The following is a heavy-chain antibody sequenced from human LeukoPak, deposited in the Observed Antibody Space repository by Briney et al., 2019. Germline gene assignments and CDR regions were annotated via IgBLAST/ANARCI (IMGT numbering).Heavy chain of an antibody. V-gene: IGHV3-23*01. CDR3: AKDGAWLRFDD. CDR2: ISPGGPT. CDR1: GFPFSSHG. Sequence: GGSLRLSCAGSGFPFSSHGRNWVRQAPGKGLEWVSGISPGGPTYYADSVKGRFTISRDDSKNTLYLQMKNLRAEDTAVYYCAKDGAWLRFDDWGQGILVSVSS. D-gene: IGHD5-12*01. J-gene: IGHJ4*02.